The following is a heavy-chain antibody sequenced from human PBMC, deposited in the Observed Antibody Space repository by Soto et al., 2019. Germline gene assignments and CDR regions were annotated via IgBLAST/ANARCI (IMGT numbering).Heavy chain of an antibody. CDR3: ARGSGGATATLDYYYFYMDV. CDR1: GDSFNDYY. J-gene: IGHJ6*03. CDR2: INPNGGAT. V-gene: IGHV1-2*02. Sequence: VQLAQSGAEVKKPGASVKVSCKTSGDSFNDYYIHWVRQAPGQGLEWMGWINPNGGATKYAQKFQGRVTVTRDTSIRPVYMELSSLTSDDTAVYYCARGSGGATATLDYYYFYMDVWGKGTTVTVSS. D-gene: IGHD5-12*01.